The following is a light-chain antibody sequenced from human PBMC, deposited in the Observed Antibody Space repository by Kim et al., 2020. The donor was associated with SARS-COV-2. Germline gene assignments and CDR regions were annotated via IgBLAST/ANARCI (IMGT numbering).Light chain of an antibody. CDR3: KQGRHPIT. V-gene: IGKV2-30*01. J-gene: IGKJ5*01. CDR1: QSLVYSDGNTY. CDR2: KVS. Sequence: DVVMTQSPLSLPVTLGQPASISCRSSQSLVYSDGNTYLNWFQQRPGQSPRRLIYKVSNRDSGVPDRFSGSGSGTDFTLKISRVEAEDVGVYYCKQGRHPITFGQGTRLEIK.